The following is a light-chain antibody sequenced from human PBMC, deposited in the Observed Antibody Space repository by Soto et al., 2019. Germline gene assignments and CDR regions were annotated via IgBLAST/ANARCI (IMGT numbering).Light chain of an antibody. CDR1: QSVSSTY. J-gene: IGKJ2*01. CDR3: HQYDRSPGT. CDR2: GAS. Sequence: EIVLTQSPGTLSLSPGERATLSFKASQSVSSTYLAWYQQKPGQAPRLLIYGASSRAAGIPVRFSGSGSGTDFTITISRLEPEDFAVYYCHQYDRSPGTFGQGTHLEIK. V-gene: IGKV3-20*01.